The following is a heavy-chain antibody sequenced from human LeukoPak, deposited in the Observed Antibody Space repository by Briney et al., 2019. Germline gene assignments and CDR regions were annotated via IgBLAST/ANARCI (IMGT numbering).Heavy chain of an antibody. V-gene: IGHV4-59*01. CDR2: IYYSGST. CDR1: GGSISSYY. D-gene: IGHD6-13*01. Sequence: SETLSLTCTVSGGSISSYYWSWIRQPPGKGLEWIGYIYYSGSTNHNPSLKSRVTISVDTSKNQFSLKLSSVTAADTAVYYCASWSSSWYLWYWGQGTLVTVSS. J-gene: IGHJ4*02. CDR3: ASWSSSWYLWY.